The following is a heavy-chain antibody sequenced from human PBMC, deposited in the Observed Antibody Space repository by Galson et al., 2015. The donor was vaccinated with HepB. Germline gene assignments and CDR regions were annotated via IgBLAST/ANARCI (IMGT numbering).Heavy chain of an antibody. Sequence: SLRLSCAASGFTFSSYAMSWVRQAPGKGLEWVSYISSSGSTIYYADSVKGRFTISRDNAKNSLYLQMNSLRAEDTAVYYCARGHSSSWYFWYFDLWGRGTLVTVSS. D-gene: IGHD6-13*01. J-gene: IGHJ2*01. CDR3: ARGHSSSWYFWYFDL. CDR2: ISSSGSTI. CDR1: GFTFSSYA. V-gene: IGHV3-48*03.